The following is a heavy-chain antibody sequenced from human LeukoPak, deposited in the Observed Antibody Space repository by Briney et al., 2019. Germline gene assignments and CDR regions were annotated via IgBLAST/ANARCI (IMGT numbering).Heavy chain of an antibody. V-gene: IGHV4-39*01. Sequence: SETLSLTCTVSGGSISSSSYYWGWIRQPPGKGLEWIGSIYYSGSTYYNPSLKSRVTISVDTSKNQFSLKLSSVTAADTAVYYCARQSRAYYYDSSGYYYRYYFDYWGQGTLVTVSS. CDR3: ARQSRAYYYDSSGYYYRYYFDY. CDR1: GGSISSSSYY. J-gene: IGHJ4*02. CDR2: IYYSGST. D-gene: IGHD3-22*01.